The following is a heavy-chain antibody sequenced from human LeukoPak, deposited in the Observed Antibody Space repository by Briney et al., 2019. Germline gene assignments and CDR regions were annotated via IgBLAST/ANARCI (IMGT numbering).Heavy chain of an antibody. CDR2: IYPGDSDT. J-gene: IGHJ4*02. V-gene: IGHV5-51*01. CDR3: ARGDSFDY. Sequence: PGESLKISCKTSGYRFSDYWIGWVRQMPGKGLEWMEIIYPGDSDTRYSPSFQGQVTISADKSISTAYPQWSSLKASDTAMYYCARGDSFDYWGQGTLVTVSS. D-gene: IGHD3-10*01. CDR1: GYRFSDYW.